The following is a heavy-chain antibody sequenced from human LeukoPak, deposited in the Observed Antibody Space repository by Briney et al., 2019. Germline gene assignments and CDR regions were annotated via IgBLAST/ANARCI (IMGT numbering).Heavy chain of an antibody. CDR3: AREGGFYRPLDY. V-gene: IGHV4-39*07. D-gene: IGHD6-25*01. CDR2: VHLDGRT. Sequence: SVTLSLTCSVSGGSISRSNYYWGWIRQPPGKGLEWIGEVHLDGRTNYNPSLKSRLVMSADLPENHISLKLTSVTAADTAVYYCAREGGFYRPLDYSGQGTLVTVSS. J-gene: IGHJ4*02. CDR1: GGSISRSNYY.